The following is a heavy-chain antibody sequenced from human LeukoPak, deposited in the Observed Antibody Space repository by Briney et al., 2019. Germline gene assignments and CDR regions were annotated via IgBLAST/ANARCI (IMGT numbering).Heavy chain of an antibody. CDR3: ARDGYYDLWSGFTQDYYYMDV. CDR2: INSDGSST. J-gene: IGHJ6*03. D-gene: IGHD3-3*01. CDR1: GFTFSSYW. Sequence: TGGSLRLSCAASGFTFSSYWMHWVRQAPGKGLVWVSRINSDGSSTSYADSVKGRFTISRDNAKNTLYLQMNSLRAEDTAVYYCARDGYYDLWSGFTQDYYYMDVWGKGTTVTVSS. V-gene: IGHV3-74*01.